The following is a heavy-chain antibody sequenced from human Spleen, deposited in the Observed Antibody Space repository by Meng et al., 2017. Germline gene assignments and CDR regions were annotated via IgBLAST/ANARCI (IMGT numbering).Heavy chain of an antibody. J-gene: IGHJ4*02. V-gene: IGHV1-69*05. D-gene: IGHD2-2*01. Sequence: SVKVSCKALGGIFSNYVIGWVRQAPGQGLEWMGGINAVFGTTNYAQKFQGRATITTDESTNTVYMELSRLTSEDTAVYFCARKAGNCISTTCYSLDYWGQGTLVTVSS. CDR2: INAVFGTT. CDR3: ARKAGNCISTTCYSLDY. CDR1: GGIFSNYV.